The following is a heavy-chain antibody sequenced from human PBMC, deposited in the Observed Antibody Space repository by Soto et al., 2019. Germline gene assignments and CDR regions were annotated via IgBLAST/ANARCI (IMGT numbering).Heavy chain of an antibody. V-gene: IGHV3-73*01. D-gene: IGHD2-2*01. CDR3: TRLHIVLVPAGPYYYYYGMDV. CDR2: IRSKANSYAT. J-gene: IGHJ6*02. CDR1: GFTFSGSA. Sequence: GGSLRLSCAASGFTFSGSAMHWVRQASGKGLEWVGRIRSKANSYATAYAASVKGRFTISRDDSKNTAYLQMNSLKTEDTAVYYCTRLHIVLVPAGPYYYYYGMDVWGQGTTVTVSS.